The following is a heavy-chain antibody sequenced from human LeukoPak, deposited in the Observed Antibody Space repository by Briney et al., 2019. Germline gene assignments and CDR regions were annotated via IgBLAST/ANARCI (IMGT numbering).Heavy chain of an antibody. CDR3: ARALAVTTLALDY. CDR2: INPNSGGT. V-gene: IGHV1-2*02. J-gene: IGHJ4*02. Sequence: ASVKVSCKASGYTFTGYYMHWVRQAPGQGLEWMGWINPNSGGTNYAQKFQGRVTMTRDTSISTAYMGLSRLRSDDTAVYYCARALAVTTLALDYWGQGTLVTVSS. D-gene: IGHD4-17*01. CDR1: GYTFTGYY.